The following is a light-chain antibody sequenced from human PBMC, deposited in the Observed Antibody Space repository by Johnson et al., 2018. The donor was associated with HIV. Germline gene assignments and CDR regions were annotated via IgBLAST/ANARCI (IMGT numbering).Light chain of an antibody. Sequence: QAVLTQPPSVSAAPGQKVTISCSGSNSNIGNNYVSWYQQVPGTAHKLLIYDNNKRPSGIPDRFSGSKSGTSATLGITGLQTGDEADYYCGTWDSSLSAGYVFGTGTKVTVL. CDR3: GTWDSSLSAGYV. CDR2: DNN. CDR1: NSNIGNNY. J-gene: IGLJ1*01. V-gene: IGLV1-51*01.